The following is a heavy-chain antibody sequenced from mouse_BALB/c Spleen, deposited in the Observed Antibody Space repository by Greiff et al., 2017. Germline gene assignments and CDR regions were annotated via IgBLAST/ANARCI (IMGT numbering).Heavy chain of an antibody. CDR1: GYTFTSYW. Sequence: QVQLKQSGAELVKPGASVKLSCKASGYTFTSYWMHWVKQRPGQGLEWIGEIDPSDSYTNYNQKFKGKATLTVDKSSSTAYMQLSSLTSEDSAVYYCARGVAYYFDYWGQGTTLTVSS. CDR3: ARGVAYYFDY. V-gene: IGHV1-69*02. J-gene: IGHJ2*01. CDR2: IDPSDSYT. D-gene: IGHD1-1*02.